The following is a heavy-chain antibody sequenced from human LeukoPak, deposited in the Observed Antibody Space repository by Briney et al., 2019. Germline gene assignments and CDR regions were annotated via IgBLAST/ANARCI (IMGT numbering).Heavy chain of an antibody. V-gene: IGHV4-34*01. CDR3: ARGKGAAAWYYYGMDV. J-gene: IGHJ6*02. CDR1: GGSFSGYY. Sequence: SGTLSLTCAVYGGSFSGYYWSWIRQTPGKGLEWIGEINHSGSTNYNPSLKSRVTISVDTSKNQFSLKLSSVTAADTAVYSCARGKGAAAWYYYGMDVWGQGTTVTVSS. CDR2: INHSGST. D-gene: IGHD6-13*01.